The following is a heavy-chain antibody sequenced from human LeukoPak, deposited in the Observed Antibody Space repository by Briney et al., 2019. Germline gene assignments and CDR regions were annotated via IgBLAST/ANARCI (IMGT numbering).Heavy chain of an antibody. CDR3: ARNYYGSGASTDSADY. CDR1: GGSISSSSYY. CDR2: IYYSGST. J-gene: IGHJ4*02. D-gene: IGHD3-10*01. Sequence: SETLSLTCTVSGGSISSSSYYWGWVRQPPGKGLGWVGSIYYSGSTYYNPSLKSRVTISVDTSKNQFSLKLSSVTAADTAVYYCARNYYGSGASTDSADYWGQGTLVTVSS. V-gene: IGHV4-39*07.